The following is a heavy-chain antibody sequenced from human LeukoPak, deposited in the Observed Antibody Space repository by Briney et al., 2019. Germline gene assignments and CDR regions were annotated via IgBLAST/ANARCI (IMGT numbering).Heavy chain of an antibody. CDR2: INPNSGGT. CDR1: GYTFTGYY. J-gene: IGHJ4*02. V-gene: IGHV1-2*02. CDR3: ARDGPGSGYDLDY. D-gene: IGHD5-12*01. Sequence: GASVKVSCKASGYTFTGYYMHWVRQAPGQGLEWMGWINPNSGGTNYAQKFQGRVTMTRDTSISTAYMELSRLRSDDTAVYYCARDGPGSGYDLDYWGQGTLVTVSS.